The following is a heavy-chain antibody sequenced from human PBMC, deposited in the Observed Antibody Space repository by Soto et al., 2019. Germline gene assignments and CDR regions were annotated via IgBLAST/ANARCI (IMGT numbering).Heavy chain of an antibody. V-gene: IGHV3-7*01. CDR2: IKQDGSEK. D-gene: IGHD1-26*01. CDR1: GFTFSGNW. CDR3: ATTTKHDY. J-gene: IGHJ4*02. Sequence: PGGSLRLSCAASGFTFSGNWMSWVRQAPGKGLEWVADIKQDGSEKYYVDSVKGRFTISRDNAKNSLYLQMTSLRAEDTATYYCATTTKHDYWGQGTLVTVSS.